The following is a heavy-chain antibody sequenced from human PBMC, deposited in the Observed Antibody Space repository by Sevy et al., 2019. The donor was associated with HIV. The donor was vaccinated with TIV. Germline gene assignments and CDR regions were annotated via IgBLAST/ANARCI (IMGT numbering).Heavy chain of an antibody. Sequence: GGSLRLSCAASGFTFSTYWMTWVRQAPGKGLEWVAYIKQDGTEAYYVDAVRGGFTVSRDNSHKSFFLQMTSLRAEDTAVYYCARGLADWGSFHYSLWGQGTPVTVSS. D-gene: IGHD3-16*01. V-gene: IGHV3-7*01. J-gene: IGHJ4*02. CDR1: GFTFSTYW. CDR2: IKQDGTEA. CDR3: ARGLADWGSFHYSL.